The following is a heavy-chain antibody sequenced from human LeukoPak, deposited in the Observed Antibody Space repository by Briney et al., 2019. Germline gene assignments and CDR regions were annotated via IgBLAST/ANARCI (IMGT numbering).Heavy chain of an antibody. CDR1: GGSISSSSYY. V-gene: IGHV4-39*01. J-gene: IGHJ4*02. Sequence: SETLSLTCTVSGGSISSSSYYWGWIRQPPGKALEWIGSIYYSGGTYYNPSLKSRVTISVDTSKNQFSLKLSSVTAADTAVYYCARHRDYDYIWGSYRPPRDWGQGTLVTVSS. D-gene: IGHD3-16*02. CDR3: ARHRDYDYIWGSYRPPRD. CDR2: IYYSGGT.